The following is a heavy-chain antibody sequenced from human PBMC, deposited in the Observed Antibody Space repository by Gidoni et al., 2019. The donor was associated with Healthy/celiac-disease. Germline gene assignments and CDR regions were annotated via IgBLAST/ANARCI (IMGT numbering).Heavy chain of an antibody. J-gene: IGHJ5*02. CDR3: AHSSPISSRWPMWFDP. CDR1: GFSLRTSGVG. D-gene: IGHD6-13*01. V-gene: IGHV2-5*02. CDR2: IYWDDDK. Sequence: QITLKESGPTMVKPTQTLTLTCTFSGFSLRTSGVGVCWIRPPTGKALEWLALIYWDDDKRYSPSLKRRLTITKETYKNQVVLTMTNMDTVDTATYYCAHSSPISSRWPMWFDPWGQGTLVTVSS.